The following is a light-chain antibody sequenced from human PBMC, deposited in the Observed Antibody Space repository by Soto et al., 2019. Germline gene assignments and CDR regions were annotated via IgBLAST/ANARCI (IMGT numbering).Light chain of an antibody. J-gene: IGKJ4*01. V-gene: IGKV1-27*01. CDR2: AAS. CDR1: QGISTY. Sequence: DIQMTQSPSSLSASVGDRVTITCWASQGISTYLAWYQQKPGKVPKLLIYAASTFQSGVPSRFSGSGSGTDFTLTISSLQPEDVATYYCQKYNSAPPLFGGGTKVEIK. CDR3: QKYNSAPPL.